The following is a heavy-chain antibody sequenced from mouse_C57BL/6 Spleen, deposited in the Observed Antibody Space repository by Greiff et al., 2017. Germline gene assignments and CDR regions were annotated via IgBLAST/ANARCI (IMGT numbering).Heavy chain of an antibody. Sequence: EVQVVESGAELVRPGASVKLSCTASGFNIKDDYMHWVKQRPEQGLEWIGWIDPENGDTEYASKFQGKATITADTSSNTAYLQLSSLTSEDTAVYYCTDGYDDGYWYFDVWGTGTTVTVSS. CDR3: TDGYDDGYWYFDV. CDR1: GFNIKDDY. J-gene: IGHJ1*03. V-gene: IGHV14-4*01. D-gene: IGHD2-2*01. CDR2: IDPENGDT.